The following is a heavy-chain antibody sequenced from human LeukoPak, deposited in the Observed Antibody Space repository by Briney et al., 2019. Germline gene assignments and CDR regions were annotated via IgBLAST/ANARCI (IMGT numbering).Heavy chain of an antibody. V-gene: IGHV3-30-3*01. J-gene: IGHJ4*02. CDR3: ARDWRAFCGGDCFGFFDY. Sequence: GGSLRLSCAASEFTFSSYTMHWVRQAPGKGLEWVALISYDGSNKYYADSVKGRFTISRDNSKKTLFLQTNSLRAEDTAMYYCARDWRAFCGGDCFGFFDYWGQGTLATVSS. CDR2: ISYDGSNK. CDR1: EFTFSSYT. D-gene: IGHD2-21*02.